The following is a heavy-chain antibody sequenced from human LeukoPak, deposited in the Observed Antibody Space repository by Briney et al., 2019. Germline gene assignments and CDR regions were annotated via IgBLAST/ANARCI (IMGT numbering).Heavy chain of an antibody. CDR1: GDSISTSSSY. V-gene: IGHV4-39*07. Sequence: SETLSLTCSVSGDSISTSSSYWGWIRQPPGKGLEWIGSIYYSGSTYYNTSLKSRVTISVDTSKNQVSLKLSSVTAADTAVYYCARGPSGPYTAMVGGVDYWGQGTLVTVSS. CDR3: ARGPSGPYTAMVGGVDY. CDR2: IYYSGST. J-gene: IGHJ4*02. D-gene: IGHD5-18*01.